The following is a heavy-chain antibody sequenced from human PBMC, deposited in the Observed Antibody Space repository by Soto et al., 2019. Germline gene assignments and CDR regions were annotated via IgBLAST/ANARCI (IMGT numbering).Heavy chain of an antibody. J-gene: IGHJ5*02. CDR1: GASIRSYH. V-gene: IGHV4-4*07. Sequence: QVQLQESGPGLVKPSETLSLTCAVSGASIRSYHWSWIRQPAGKGLEWIGRMQHTGNTNYNPSLKSRVTLSVDTSKNQISLKMTSVTAADTAVYFCAKDVSSRGWFDPWGQGILVIVSS. CDR3: AKDVSSRGWFDP. D-gene: IGHD3-16*01. CDR2: MQHTGNT.